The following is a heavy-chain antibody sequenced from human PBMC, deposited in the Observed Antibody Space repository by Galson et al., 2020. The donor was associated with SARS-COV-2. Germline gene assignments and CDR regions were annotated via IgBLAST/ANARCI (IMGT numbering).Heavy chain of an antibody. D-gene: IGHD1-1*01. V-gene: IGHV3-30*02. Sequence: GGSLRLSCEASGFTFRSYGMHWVRQGPGRGLAWLGVIQYDGSKEYYADAIKGRFTISRDNSKNTLYLQLSSLRPEDTAVYYCAKVGDTTGHVSIDLWGQGVPVTVSS. J-gene: IGHJ4*02. CDR2: IQYDGSKE. CDR1: GFTFRSYG. CDR3: AKVGDTTGHVSIDL.